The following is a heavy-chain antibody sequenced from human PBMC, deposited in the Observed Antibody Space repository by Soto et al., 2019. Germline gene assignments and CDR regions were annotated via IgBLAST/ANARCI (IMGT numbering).Heavy chain of an antibody. V-gene: IGHV3-30*18. J-gene: IGHJ4*02. D-gene: IGHD5-12*01. CDR1: GFTFSSYG. CDR3: AKGDGYNLAY. CDR2: ISYDGSNK. Sequence: PGGSLRLFCAASGFTFSSYGMHWVRQAPGKGLEWVAVISYDGSNKYYADSVKGRFTISRDNSKNTLYLQMNSLRAEDTAVYYCAKGDGYNLAYWGQGTLVTVSS.